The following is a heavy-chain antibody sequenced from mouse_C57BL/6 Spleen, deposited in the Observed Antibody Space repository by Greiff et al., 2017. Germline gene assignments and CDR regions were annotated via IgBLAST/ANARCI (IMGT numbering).Heavy chain of an antibody. V-gene: IGHV3-1*01. J-gene: IGHJ2*01. CDR2: ISYSGST. D-gene: IGHD2-4*01. CDR3: ARGLRSPFDY. CDR1: GYSITSGYD. Sequence: ESGPGMVKPSQSLSLTCTVTGYSITSGYDWHWIRHFPGNKLEWMGYISYSGSTNYNPSLKSRISITHDTSKNHFFLKLNSVTTEDTATYYCARGLRSPFDYWGQGTTLTVSS.